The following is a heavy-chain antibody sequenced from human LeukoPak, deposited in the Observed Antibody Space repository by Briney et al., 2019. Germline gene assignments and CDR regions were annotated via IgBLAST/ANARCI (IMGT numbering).Heavy chain of an antibody. Sequence: SPTLSLTFAISGDSVSINSAAWNWIRQSPSRGLEWLGRTYYRSKWYNDYAVSVKSRITINPDTSKNQFSLQLNSVTPEDTAVYYCARVILRDGSIDGFQHWGQGTLVTVSS. D-gene: IGHD5-24*01. CDR2: TYYRSKWYN. J-gene: IGHJ1*01. CDR3: ARVILRDGSIDGFQH. V-gene: IGHV6-1*01. CDR1: GDSVSINSAA.